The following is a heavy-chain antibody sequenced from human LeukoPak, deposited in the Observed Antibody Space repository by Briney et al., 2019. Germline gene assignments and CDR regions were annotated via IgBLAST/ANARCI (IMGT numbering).Heavy chain of an antibody. CDR2: ISGSGGST. CDR1: GFTFSSYA. J-gene: IGHJ4*02. V-gene: IGHV3-23*01. Sequence: GGSLRLPCAASGFTFSSYAMSWVRQAPGKGLEWVSAISGSGGSTYYADSVKGRFTISRDNSKNTLYLQMNSLRAEDTAVYYCAKDQRQWLVGPDYWGQGTLVTVSS. D-gene: IGHD6-19*01. CDR3: AKDQRQWLVGPDY.